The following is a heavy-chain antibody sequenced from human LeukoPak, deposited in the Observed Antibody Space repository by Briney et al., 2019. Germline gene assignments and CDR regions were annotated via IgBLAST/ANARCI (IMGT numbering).Heavy chain of an antibody. D-gene: IGHD3-3*01. CDR2: IIPIFGTA. CDR3: TLYYDFWSGYWTTFDY. CDR1: GGTFSSYA. Sequence: SVKVSCKASGGTFSSYAISWVRQAPGQGLEWMGGIIPIFGTANYAQKFQGRVTITADESTSTAYMELSSLRSEDTAVYYCTLYYDFWSGYWTTFDYWGQGTLVTVSS. J-gene: IGHJ4*02. V-gene: IGHV1-69*13.